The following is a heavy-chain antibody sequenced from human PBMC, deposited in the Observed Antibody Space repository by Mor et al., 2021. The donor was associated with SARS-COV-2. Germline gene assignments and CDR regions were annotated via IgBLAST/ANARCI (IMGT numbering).Heavy chain of an antibody. CDR3: ARRGGVFWSEVWFDP. V-gene: IGHV1-8*01. D-gene: IGHD3-3*01. J-gene: IGHJ5*02. Sequence: QKFQGRVTMTRNTSISTAYMELSSLRSEDTAVYYCARRGGVFWSEVWFDPWGQGTLVTVSS.